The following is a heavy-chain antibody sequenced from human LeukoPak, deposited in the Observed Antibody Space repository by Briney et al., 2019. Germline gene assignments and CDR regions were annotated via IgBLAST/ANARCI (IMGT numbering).Heavy chain of an antibody. CDR2: IIPILGIA. V-gene: IGHV1-69*04. CDR1: GGTFSSYV. J-gene: IGHJ4*02. Sequence: ASVKVSCKASGGTFSSYVISWVRQAPGQGLERMGRIIPILGIANYAQKFQGRVTITADKSTSTAYMELSSLRSEDTAVYYCARGGAGVAAADYWGQGTLVTVSS. CDR3: ARGGAGVAAADY. D-gene: IGHD6-13*01.